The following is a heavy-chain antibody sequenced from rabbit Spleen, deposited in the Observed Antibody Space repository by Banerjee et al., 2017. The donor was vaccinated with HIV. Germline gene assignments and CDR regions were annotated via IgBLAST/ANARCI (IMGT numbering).Heavy chain of an antibody. V-gene: IGHV1S40*01. Sequence: QSLEESGGDLVKPGASLTLTCTASGFSFSGSYYMCWVRQAPGKGLEWIACIDTNDGDTDYANWPKGRFTISKTSSTTVTLQMTSLTAADTATYFCARNYVNAFDPWGPGTLVTVS. CDR3: ARNYVNAFDP. CDR1: GFSFSGSYY. D-gene: IGHD1-1*01. J-gene: IGHJ2*01. CDR2: IDTNDGDT.